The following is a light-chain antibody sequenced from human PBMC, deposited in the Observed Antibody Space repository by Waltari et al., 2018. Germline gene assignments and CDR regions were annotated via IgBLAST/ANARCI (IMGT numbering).Light chain of an antibody. J-gene: IGKJ2*01. CDR2: GAS. CDR3: HQYNNWLPYT. V-gene: IGKV3-15*01. Sequence: EIVMTQSPATLSVSPGERATLSCRASQSVSSNLAWYQQKPGQAPRLLIYGASTRATGIPARFSGSGSGTEFTRTISSLQSEDFAVYYCHQYNNWLPYTFGQGTKLEIK. CDR1: QSVSSN.